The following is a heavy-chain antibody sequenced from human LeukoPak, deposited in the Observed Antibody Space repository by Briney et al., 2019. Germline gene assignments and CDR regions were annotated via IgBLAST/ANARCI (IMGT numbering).Heavy chain of an antibody. CDR3: GRGPAYHGDGPGF. D-gene: IGHD3-10*01. J-gene: IGHJ4*02. CDR2: IKSDGSST. Sequence: GGSLRLSCAASGFTFSTYWMHWVRQAPGKGLVWVSRIKSDGSSTSYADSAKGRFTISRDNAKNTLHLQMNSLRAEDTAVYYCGRGPAYHGDGPGFWGQGTLVTVSS. V-gene: IGHV3-74*01. CDR1: GFTFSTYW.